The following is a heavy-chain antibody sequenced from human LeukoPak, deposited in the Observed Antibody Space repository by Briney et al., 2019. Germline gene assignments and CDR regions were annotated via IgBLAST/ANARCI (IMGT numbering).Heavy chain of an antibody. Sequence: GESLKISCKGSGFNFTSYWISWVRQLPGKGLEWMGRIGPSDSYTNYSPSFQGHVTISADKSISTAYLQWSSLKAPDTAMYYCARSGGSYFYYWGQGTLVTVSS. D-gene: IGHD1-26*01. CDR2: IGPSDSYT. V-gene: IGHV5-10-1*01. J-gene: IGHJ4*02. CDR3: ARSGGSYFYY. CDR1: GFNFTSYW.